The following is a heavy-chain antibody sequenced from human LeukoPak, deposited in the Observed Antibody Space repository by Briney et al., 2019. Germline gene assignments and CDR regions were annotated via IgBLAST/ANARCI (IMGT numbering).Heavy chain of an antibody. CDR3: ARRARDMVRGVYHGMDV. Sequence: GESLKISCKGSGYSFTSYWIGWVRQMPGKGLEWMGIIYPGDSDTRYSPSFQGQVTISADKSISTAYLQWSSLKASDTAMYYCARRARDMVRGVYHGMDVWGQGTTVTVCS. V-gene: IGHV5-51*01. CDR2: IYPGDSDT. J-gene: IGHJ6*02. CDR1: GYSFTSYW. D-gene: IGHD3-10*01.